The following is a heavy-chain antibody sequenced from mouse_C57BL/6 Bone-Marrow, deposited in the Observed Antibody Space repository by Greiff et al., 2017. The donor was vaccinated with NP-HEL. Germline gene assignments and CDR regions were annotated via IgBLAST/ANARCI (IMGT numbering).Heavy chain of an antibody. CDR3: ARSFYGSSPCYFDY. J-gene: IGHJ2*01. CDR1: GYAFTNYL. V-gene: IGHV1-54*01. CDR2: INPGSGGT. D-gene: IGHD1-1*01. Sequence: QVQLQQSGAELVRPGTSVKVSCKASGYAFTNYLIEWVKQRPGQGLEWIGVINPGSGGTNYNEKFKGKATLTADKSSSTAYMQLSSLTSEDSAVYFCARSFYGSSPCYFDYWGQGTTLTVSS.